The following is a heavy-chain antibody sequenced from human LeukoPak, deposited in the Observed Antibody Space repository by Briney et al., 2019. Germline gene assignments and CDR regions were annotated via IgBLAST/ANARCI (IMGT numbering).Heavy chain of an antibody. J-gene: IGHJ4*02. D-gene: IGHD1-26*01. CDR3: AARGGNY. Sequence: GGSLRLSCAASGFTFDDYAMHWVRQAPGKGLEWVSGISWNSGSIGYADSVKGRFTISRDNAKNSLYLQMNSLRAEDTALYYCAARGGNYWGQGTLVTVSS. CDR2: ISWNSGSI. V-gene: IGHV3-9*01. CDR1: GFTFDDYA.